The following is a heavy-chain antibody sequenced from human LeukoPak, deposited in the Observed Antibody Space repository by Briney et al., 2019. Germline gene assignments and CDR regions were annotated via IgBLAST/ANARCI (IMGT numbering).Heavy chain of an antibody. CDR1: RGSFTGYY. CDR2: INHSGST. CDR3: ARVPFGGGSGSYFNY. V-gene: IGHV4-34*01. J-gene: IGHJ4*02. D-gene: IGHD3-10*01. Sequence: SEALSLTCAVNRGSFTGYYWSSLRPPPGKGLEWIGEINHSGSTNYNPSLKSRVTISVSTSKNQFSLKLSSVTAADTAVYYCARVPFGGGSGSYFNYWGQGTLVTVSS.